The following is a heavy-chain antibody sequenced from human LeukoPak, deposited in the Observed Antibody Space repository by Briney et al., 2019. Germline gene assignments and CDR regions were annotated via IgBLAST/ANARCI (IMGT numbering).Heavy chain of an antibody. J-gene: IGHJ4*02. V-gene: IGHV4-59*01. CDR3: ARENSNSWYLDY. D-gene: IGHD6-13*01. CDR1: GGSISHYY. CDR2: IYYSGST. Sequence: SETLSLTCTVSGGSISHYYWSWIRQPPGKGLEWIGYIYYSGSTNYNPSLKSRVTISVDTSKDQFSLKLSSVTAADTAVYYCARENSNSWYLDYWGQGTLVTVSS.